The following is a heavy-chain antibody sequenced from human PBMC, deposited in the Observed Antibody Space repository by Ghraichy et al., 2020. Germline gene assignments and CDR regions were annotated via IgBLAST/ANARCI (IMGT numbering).Heavy chain of an antibody. V-gene: IGHV4-59*11. CDR1: GDSISSHY. D-gene: IGHD1-1*01. CDR2: SYYSGST. Sequence: SETLSLTCSVSGDSISSHYWSWIRQPPGKGLEWIGYSYYSGSTNYNPSLKSRVTMSVDTSKNQFSLKLTSVTAADTAVYYCARGHNWNDVGIWGQGTMVTVSS. J-gene: IGHJ3*02. CDR3: ARGHNWNDVGI.